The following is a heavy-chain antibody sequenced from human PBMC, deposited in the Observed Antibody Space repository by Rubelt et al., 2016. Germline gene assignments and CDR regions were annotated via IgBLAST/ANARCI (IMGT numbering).Heavy chain of an antibody. V-gene: IGHV1-2*06. J-gene: IGHJ4*02. CDR3: ARELPDF. D-gene: IGHD2-21*01. CDR2: IHCNNGRA. Sequence: QVQLVQSGAEVRKPGASVKVSCQASGYTFTAYYIHWVRQAPGQGLEWMGRIHCNNGRANYAQKFQGRVTMTRDTSITTTDMVISSLRSDSTAGYYWARELPDFWGQETLVTVSS. CDR1: GYTFTAYY.